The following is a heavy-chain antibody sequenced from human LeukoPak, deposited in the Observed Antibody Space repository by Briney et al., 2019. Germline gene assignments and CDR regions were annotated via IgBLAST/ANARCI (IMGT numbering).Heavy chain of an antibody. Sequence: GGSLRLSCAASGFTFTTYWMHWVRQAPGKGLVWVSHINSDGSITSYADSVKGRFTISRDNAKNTLYLQMNSLRAEDTALYYCTRSDSGQIDYWGQGTLASVSS. CDR1: GFTFTTYW. CDR2: INSDGSIT. D-gene: IGHD5-12*01. CDR3: TRSDSGQIDY. J-gene: IGHJ4*02. V-gene: IGHV3-74*01.